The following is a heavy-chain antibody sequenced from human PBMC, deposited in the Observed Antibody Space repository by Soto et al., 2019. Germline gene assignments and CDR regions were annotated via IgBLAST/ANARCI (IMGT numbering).Heavy chain of an antibody. CDR3: ARSGYSYGPNFD. CDR1: RDTFSTSG. CDR2: IIPIFGTA. Sequence: QAQLVQSGAEVKKPGSSVKVSCKASRDTFSTSGFSWVRQAPGQRLEWMGGIIPIFGTANYAQNFQGRVTITADESTGTVYMDLSSLRSEDTAVYYCARSGYSYGPNFDWGQGTLVTVSS. D-gene: IGHD5-18*01. J-gene: IGHJ4*02. V-gene: IGHV1-69*01.